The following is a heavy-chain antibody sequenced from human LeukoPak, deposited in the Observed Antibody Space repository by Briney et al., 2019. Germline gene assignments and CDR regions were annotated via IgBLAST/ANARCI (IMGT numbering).Heavy chain of an antibody. Sequence: SETLSLTCAVSGGSISSYYWSWIRQPPGKGLEWIGYIYYSGSTNYNPSLKSRVTISVDRSKNQLSLKLSSVTAADTAVYYCARECWGRNYYYMDVWGKGTTVTVSS. J-gene: IGHJ6*03. D-gene: IGHD3-16*01. V-gene: IGHV4-59*12. CDR2: IYYSGST. CDR1: GGSISSYY. CDR3: ARECWGRNYYYMDV.